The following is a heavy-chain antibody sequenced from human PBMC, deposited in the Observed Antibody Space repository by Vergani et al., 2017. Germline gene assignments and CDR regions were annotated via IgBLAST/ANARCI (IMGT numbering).Heavy chain of an antibody. CDR2: IYYSGST. CDR3: ARGIAAAGRRGSFDY. V-gene: IGHV4-30-4*08. D-gene: IGHD6-13*01. CDR1: GGSISSGDYY. Sequence: QVQLQESGPGLVKPSQTLSLTCTVSGGSISSGDYYWSWIRQPPGKGLEWIGYIYYSGSTYYNPSLKSRVTISVDTSKNQFSLKLRSVTAADTAVYYCARGIAAAGRRGSFDYWGQGTLVTVSS. J-gene: IGHJ4*02.